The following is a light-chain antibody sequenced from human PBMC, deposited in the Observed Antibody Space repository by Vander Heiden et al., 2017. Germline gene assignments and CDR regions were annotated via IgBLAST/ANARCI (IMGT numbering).Light chain of an antibody. J-gene: IGKJ2*01. V-gene: IGKV3-11*01. CDR2: DAS. CDR3: QQRSNWPYT. Sequence: EIVLTQSPAILSLSTGARDHLSCRASQSVSSYLAWYQQKPGQAPRLLIYDASNWATGIPARFSGSGSGTDFTLTISSLEPEDFAVYYCQQRSNWPYTFGQGTKLEIK. CDR1: QSVSSY.